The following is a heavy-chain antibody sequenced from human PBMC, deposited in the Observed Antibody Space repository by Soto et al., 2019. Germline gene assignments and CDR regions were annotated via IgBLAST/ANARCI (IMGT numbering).Heavy chain of an antibody. J-gene: IGHJ5*02. V-gene: IGHV1-3*01. CDR3: ARGPITMVRGVIIPPNWFDP. CDR1: GYTFTSYA. Sequence: GASVKVSCKASGYTFTSYAMHWVRLAPGQRLEWMGWINAGNGNTKYSQKFQGRVTITRDTSASTAYMELSSLRSEDTAVYYCARGPITMVRGVIIPPNWFDPWGQGTLVTVSS. D-gene: IGHD3-10*01. CDR2: INAGNGNT.